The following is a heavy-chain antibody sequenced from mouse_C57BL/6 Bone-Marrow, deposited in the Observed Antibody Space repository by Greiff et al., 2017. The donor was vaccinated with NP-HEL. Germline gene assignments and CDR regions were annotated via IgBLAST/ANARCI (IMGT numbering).Heavy chain of an antibody. D-gene: IGHD2-3*01. Sequence: QVQLKESGAELARPGASVKLSCKASGYTFTSSGISWVKQRTGQGLEWIGEIYPRSGNTYYNEKFKGKATLTADKSSSHAYMELRSLTSEDSAVYFCAREGNDVYLFAYGGQGTRVTVSA. CDR2: IYPRSGNT. V-gene: IGHV1-81*01. J-gene: IGHJ3*01. CDR3: AREGNDVYLFAY. CDR1: GYTFTSSG.